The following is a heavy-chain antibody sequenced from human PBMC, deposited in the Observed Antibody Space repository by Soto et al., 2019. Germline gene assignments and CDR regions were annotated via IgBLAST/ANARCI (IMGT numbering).Heavy chain of an antibody. V-gene: IGHV1-3*01. CDR3: ACLDS. J-gene: IGHJ4*02. Sequence: ASVKVSCKASGYTFTSYIIHWVRQAPGQRLEWMGWINAGNGNTTYSPKFQGRVTIARDASASTAYMELSGLRSEDTAVYYCACLDSWGQGTLVTVSS. CDR2: INAGNGNT. CDR1: GYTFTSYI.